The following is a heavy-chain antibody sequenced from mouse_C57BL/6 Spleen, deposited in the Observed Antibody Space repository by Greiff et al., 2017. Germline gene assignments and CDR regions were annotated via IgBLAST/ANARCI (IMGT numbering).Heavy chain of an antibody. J-gene: IGHJ4*01. V-gene: IGHV2-6-1*01. Sequence: QVQLKESGPGLVAPSQSLSITCTVSGFSLTSYGVHWVRQPPGKGLEWLVVIWSDGSTTYNSALKSILSISKDNSKSQVFLKMNSLQTEDTAMYYCARQDSSGYGGMDYWGQGTSVTVSS. D-gene: IGHD3-2*02. CDR1: GFSLTSYG. CDR2: IWSDGST. CDR3: ARQDSSGYGGMDY.